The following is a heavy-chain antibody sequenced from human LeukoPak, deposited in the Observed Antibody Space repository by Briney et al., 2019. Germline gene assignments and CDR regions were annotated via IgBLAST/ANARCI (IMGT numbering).Heavy chain of an antibody. J-gene: IGHJ6*03. CDR3: ARSYSKHYYYYYMDV. D-gene: IGHD6-13*01. Sequence: SETLSLTCTVSGGSISSYYWSWIRQPPGKGPEWVGYIYYSGSTNYNPSLKSRVTMSVDTSKNQFSLKLSSVTAADTAVYYCARSYSKHYYYYYMDVWGKGTTVTVSS. CDR1: GGSISSYY. CDR2: IYYSGST. V-gene: IGHV4-59*12.